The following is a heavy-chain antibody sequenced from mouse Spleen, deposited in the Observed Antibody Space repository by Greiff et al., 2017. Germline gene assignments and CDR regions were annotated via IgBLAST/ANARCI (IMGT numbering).Heavy chain of an antibody. V-gene: IGHV1-52*01. CDR3: ARSYFYGSSDF. J-gene: IGHJ4*01. CDR1: GYTFTSYW. CDR2: IDPSDSET. Sequence: QVQLQQPGAELVRPGSSVKLSCKASGYTFTSYWMHWVKQRPIQGLEWIGNIDPSDSETHYNQKFKDKATLTVDKSSSTAYMQLSSLTSEDSAVYYFARSYFYGSSDFWGQGTSVPVSS. D-gene: IGHD1-1*01.